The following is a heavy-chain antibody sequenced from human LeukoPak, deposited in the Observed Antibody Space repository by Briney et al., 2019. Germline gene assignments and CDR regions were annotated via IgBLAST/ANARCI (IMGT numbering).Heavy chain of an antibody. CDR2: IYTSGST. Sequence: PSETLSLTCTVSGGSISSYYWSWIRQPAGKGLEWIGRIYTSGSTNYNPSLKSRVTMSVDTSKNQFSLKLSSVTAADTAVYYCVRVGSSSWVGYNWFDPWGQGTLVTVSS. D-gene: IGHD6-13*01. CDR1: GGSISSYY. V-gene: IGHV4-4*07. J-gene: IGHJ5*02. CDR3: VRVGSSSWVGYNWFDP.